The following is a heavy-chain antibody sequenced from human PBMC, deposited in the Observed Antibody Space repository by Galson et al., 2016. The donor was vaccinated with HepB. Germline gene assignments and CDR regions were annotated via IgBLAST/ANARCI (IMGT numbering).Heavy chain of an antibody. Sequence: SLRLSCAASGFPFSERGMHWVRQAPGKGLEWVAADSMDGRRKFYSDSVRGRFTISRDNSNNMLFLQMDSLRPDDTAVYYCAKRHEFCPPVGCSVDYWGQGTLVSVSS. V-gene: IGHV3-30*18. J-gene: IGHJ4*02. CDR3: AKRHEFCPPVGCSVDY. D-gene: IGHD3-10*02. CDR1: GFPFSERG. CDR2: DSMDGRRK.